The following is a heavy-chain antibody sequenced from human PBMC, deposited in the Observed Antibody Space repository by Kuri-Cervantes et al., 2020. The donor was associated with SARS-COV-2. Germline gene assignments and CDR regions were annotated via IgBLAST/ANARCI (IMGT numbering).Heavy chain of an antibody. J-gene: IGHJ6*03. V-gene: IGHV1-69*13. CDR1: GGTFSSYA. Sequence: SVKVSCKASGGTFSSYAISWVRQAPGQGLEWMGGIIPIFGTANYAQKFQGRLTITADESTSTAYMELRSLRSDDTAVYYCARMYPRLVPNSAYYYYMDVWGKGTTVTVSS. CDR3: ARMYPRLVPNSAYYYYMDV. CDR2: IIPIFGTA. D-gene: IGHD6-6*01.